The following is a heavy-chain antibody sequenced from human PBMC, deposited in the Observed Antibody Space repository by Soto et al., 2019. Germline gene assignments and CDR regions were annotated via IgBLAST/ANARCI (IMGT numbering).Heavy chain of an antibody. J-gene: IGHJ5*02. CDR1: GGSFSGYY. CDR3: ARAHIVVVPAADQNWFDP. D-gene: IGHD2-2*01. CDR2: INHSGST. V-gene: IGHV4-34*01. Sequence: SETLSLTCAVYGGSFSGYYWSWIRQPPGKGLEWTGEINHSGSTNYNPSLKSRVTISVDTSKNQFSLKLSSVTAADTAVYYCARAHIVVVPAADQNWFDPWGQGTLVTVSS.